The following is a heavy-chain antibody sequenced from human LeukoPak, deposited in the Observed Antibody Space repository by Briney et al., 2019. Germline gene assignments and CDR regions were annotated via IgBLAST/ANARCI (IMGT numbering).Heavy chain of an antibody. V-gene: IGHV4-30-2*01. CDR3: ATDPHCSSTSCYPN. CDR1: GGSISSGGYS. J-gene: IGHJ4*02. CDR2: IYHSGTT. Sequence: SQTLSLTCAVSGGSISSGGYSWAWIRQPPGKGLEWIGYIYHSGTTYYNPSLKSRVTISVDRSKNQFSLKLTSVTAADTAVYYCATDPHCSSTSCYPNWGQGTLVTVSS. D-gene: IGHD2-2*01.